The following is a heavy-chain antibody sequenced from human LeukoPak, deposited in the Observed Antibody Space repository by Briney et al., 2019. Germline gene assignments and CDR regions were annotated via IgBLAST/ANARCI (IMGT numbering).Heavy chain of an antibody. J-gene: IGHJ4*02. CDR2: IYSSGTT. CDR1: GGSMTSYY. V-gene: IGHV4-4*07. CDR3: AREHRYSYDFDY. D-gene: IGHD5-18*01. Sequence: SETLSLTCTVSGGSMTSYYWNWIRQPAGKGLERIGRIYSSGTTNYTPSLKSRVTMSLDTSKNQFSLKLSSVTAADTAVYYCAREHRYSYDFDYWGQGTLVTVSS.